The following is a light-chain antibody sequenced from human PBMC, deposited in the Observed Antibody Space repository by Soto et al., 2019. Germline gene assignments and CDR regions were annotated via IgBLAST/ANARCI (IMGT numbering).Light chain of an antibody. J-gene: IGLJ1*01. CDR2: DVS. Sequence: QSVLTQPASVSGSPGQSITISCTGTSSDIGGYNYVSWYQQLPGKVPKLIIYDVSNRPSGVSDRFSVSKSGNAASLTISGLQAEDDADYYCSSYTSTGTLYVFGTGTKLTVL. CDR1: SSDIGGYNY. CDR3: SSYTSTGTLYV. V-gene: IGLV2-14*03.